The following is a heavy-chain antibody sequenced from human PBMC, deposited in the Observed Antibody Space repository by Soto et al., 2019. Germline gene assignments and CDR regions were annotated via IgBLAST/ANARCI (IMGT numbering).Heavy chain of an antibody. V-gene: IGHV1-2*04. CDR2: INPNSGGT. J-gene: IGHJ4*02. CDR1: GYTFTGYY. CDR3: ARDDDYGDYELSY. Sequence: ASVQVSCKASGYTFTGYYMHWVRQAPGQGLEWMGWINPNSGGTNYAQKFQGWVTMTRDTSISTAYMELSRLRSDDTAVYYCARDDDYGDYELSYWGQGTLVTVSS. D-gene: IGHD4-17*01.